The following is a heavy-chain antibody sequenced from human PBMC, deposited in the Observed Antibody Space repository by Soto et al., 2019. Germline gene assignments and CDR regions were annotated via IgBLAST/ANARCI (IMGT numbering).Heavy chain of an antibody. CDR3: ARDYYYDSSGPAYFQH. Sequence: ASVKLSCKTSGYTFTGYYMHWGLQAPGQGLEWMGWINPNSGGTNYAQKFRGWVTMTRDTSISTAYMELSRLRSDDTAVYYCARDYYYDSSGPAYFQHWGQGTLVTVSS. CDR2: INPNSGGT. J-gene: IGHJ1*01. V-gene: IGHV1-2*04. CDR1: GYTFTGYY. D-gene: IGHD3-22*01.